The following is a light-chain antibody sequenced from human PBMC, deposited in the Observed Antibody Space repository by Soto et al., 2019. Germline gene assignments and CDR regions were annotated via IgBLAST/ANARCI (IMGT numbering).Light chain of an antibody. CDR3: QQSYNTPLT. CDR1: QSISSY. CDR2: AAS. J-gene: IGKJ1*01. V-gene: IGKV1-39*01. Sequence: DIQMTQSPSSLSASVGDRVTITCRASQSISSYLTWYQQKPGKAPKLLIYAASNLQSGVPSRFSGSGSGTDFTLTISSLQPEDFATYYCQQSYNTPLTFGQGTKVEIK.